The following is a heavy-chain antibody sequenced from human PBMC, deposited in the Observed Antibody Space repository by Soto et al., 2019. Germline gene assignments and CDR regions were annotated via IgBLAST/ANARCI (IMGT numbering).Heavy chain of an antibody. V-gene: IGHV4-30-4*01. CDR3: ARERPDGARLDP. D-gene: IGHD6-6*01. CDR1: GGSISSGDYY. CDR2: IYHSGST. Sequence: QVQLQESGPGLVKPSQTLSLTCTVSGGSISSGDYYWSWIRQPPGKGLEWIGYIYHSGSTYYNPSLXSTXTISVDTSKNQFSLKLSSVTATDTAVYDCARERPDGARLDPWGQGTLVTVSS. J-gene: IGHJ5*02.